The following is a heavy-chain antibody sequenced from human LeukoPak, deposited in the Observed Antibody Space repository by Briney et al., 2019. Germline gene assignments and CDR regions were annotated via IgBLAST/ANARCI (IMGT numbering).Heavy chain of an antibody. CDR2: ISSSGSTI. D-gene: IGHD3-22*01. CDR1: GFTFSSYE. Sequence: PGGSLRLSCAASGFTFSSYEMNWVRQAPGKGLEWVSYISSSGSTIYYADSVRGRFTISRDNAKNSLCLQMNSLRAEDTAVYYCARRGDSSGYYSYYFDYWGQGTLVTVSS. V-gene: IGHV3-48*03. J-gene: IGHJ4*02. CDR3: ARRGDSSGYYSYYFDY.